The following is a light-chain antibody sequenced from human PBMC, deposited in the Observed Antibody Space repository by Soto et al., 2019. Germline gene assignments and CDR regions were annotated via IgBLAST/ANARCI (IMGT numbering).Light chain of an antibody. CDR3: QQYYSTPPT. J-gene: IGKJ1*01. CDR1: QSVLYSSNNRNY. V-gene: IGKV4-1*01. CDR2: WAS. Sequence: DIVMTQSPDSLAVSLGERATINCKSSQSVLYSSNNRNYLAWYQQKPGQPPKLLIYWASTRESGVPDRFSGSGSETDFTLTISSLQAEDVAVYYCQQYYSTPPTVGQGTKVEIK.